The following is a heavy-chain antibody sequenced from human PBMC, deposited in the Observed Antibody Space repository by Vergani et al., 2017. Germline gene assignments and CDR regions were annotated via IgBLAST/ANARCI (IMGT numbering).Heavy chain of an antibody. J-gene: IGHJ4*02. V-gene: IGHV3-30*02. CDR3: AKPMEGGTYDFDY. CDR2: IQFDGSNQ. Sequence: QVQLVESGGGVVQRGGSLILSCATSGFTLSNYDMQWIRQGPGKGLEFVAFIQFDGSNQYYADSVKGRFTLSRDFSKNTLYLQMNSLRAEDTAVYYCAKPMEGGTYDFDYWGQGTLVTVSS. CDR1: GFTLSNYD. D-gene: IGHD1-1*01.